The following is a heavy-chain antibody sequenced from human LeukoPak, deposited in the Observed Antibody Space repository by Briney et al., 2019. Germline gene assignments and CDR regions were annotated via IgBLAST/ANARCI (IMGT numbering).Heavy chain of an antibody. CDR3: ARASAVAGTRDY. CDR2: IKQDGSDK. Sequence: GGSLRLSCAASGFTFSSYWMSWVRQAPGKGLEWVANIKQDGSDKYYVDSVKGRFTISRDNAKNSLSLQMNSLRAGDTAVYYCARASAVAGTRDYWGQGTLVTVSS. D-gene: IGHD6-19*01. J-gene: IGHJ4*02. V-gene: IGHV3-7*01. CDR1: GFTFSSYW.